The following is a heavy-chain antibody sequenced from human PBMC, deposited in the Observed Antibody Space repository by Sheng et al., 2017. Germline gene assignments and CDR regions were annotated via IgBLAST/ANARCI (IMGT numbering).Heavy chain of an antibody. J-gene: IGHJ4*02. V-gene: IGHV4-38-2*02. D-gene: IGHD5-12*01. CDR2: IYHSGST. CDR3: ARDLLHTGGYSGYDQRIDY. Sequence: QVQLQESGPGLVKPSETLSLTCAVSGYSISSGYYWGWIRQPPGKGLEWIGSIYHSGSTYYNPSLKSRVTISVDTSKNQFSLKLSSVTAADTAVYYCARDLLHTGGYSGYDQRIDYWGQGTLVTVSS. CDR1: GYSISSGYY.